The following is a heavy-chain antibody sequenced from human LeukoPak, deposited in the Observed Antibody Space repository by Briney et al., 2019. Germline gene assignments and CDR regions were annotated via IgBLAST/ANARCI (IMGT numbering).Heavy chain of an antibody. CDR1: GFTLGSYW. CDR2: INSDGSST. CDR3: AVGYYYGMDV. Sequence: GGSLRLSCAASGFTLGSYWMHWVRQAPGKGLVWVSRINSDGSSTSYADSVKGRFTISRDNAKNSLYLQMNSLRAEDTAVYYAAVGYYYGMDVWGQGTTVTVSS. J-gene: IGHJ6*02. D-gene: IGHD6-13*01. V-gene: IGHV3-74*01.